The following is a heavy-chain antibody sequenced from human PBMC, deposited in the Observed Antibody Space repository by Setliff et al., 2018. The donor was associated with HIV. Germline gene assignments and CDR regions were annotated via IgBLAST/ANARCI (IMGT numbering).Heavy chain of an antibody. CDR2: IHYTGST. CDR3: VRPFFGPGGHYHDVDV. CDR1: GGSVSSVNYY. V-gene: IGHV4-61*01. Sequence: SETLSLTCSVSGGSVSSVNYYWSWIRQPPGKGLEWIGYIHYTGSTTYNPSLKSRVTISVDTSKNQFSLELSSVTAADTAVYYCVRPFFGPGGHYHDVDVWGPGTTVTVSS. D-gene: IGHD3-3*01. J-gene: IGHJ6*02.